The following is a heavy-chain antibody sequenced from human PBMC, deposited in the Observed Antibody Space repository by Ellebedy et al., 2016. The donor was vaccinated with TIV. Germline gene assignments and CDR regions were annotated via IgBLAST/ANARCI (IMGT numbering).Heavy chain of an antibody. J-gene: IGHJ4*02. Sequence: GESLKISXAASGFTFSSYSMNWVRQAPGKGLEWVSSISSSSSYIYYADSVKGRFTISRDNAKNSLYLQMNSLRAEDTAVYYCARVYDFWSGYQVDYWGQGTLVTVSS. CDR2: ISSSSSYI. CDR3: ARVYDFWSGYQVDY. CDR1: GFTFSSYS. V-gene: IGHV3-21*01. D-gene: IGHD3-3*01.